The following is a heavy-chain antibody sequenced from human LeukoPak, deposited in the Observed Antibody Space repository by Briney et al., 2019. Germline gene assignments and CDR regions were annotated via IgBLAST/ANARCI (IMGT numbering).Heavy chain of an antibody. D-gene: IGHD3-10*01. CDR1: GYTFTSYG. CDR3: ARDLYGSGSYYHPADYYYYGMDV. CDR2: ISAYNGNT. Sequence: GASVKVSCKASGYTFTSYGISWVRQAPGQGLEWMGWISAYNGNTNYAQKLQGRVTMTTDTSTSTAYMELRSLRSDDTAVYYCARDLYGSGSYYHPADYYYYGMDVWGQGTTVTVSS. J-gene: IGHJ6*02. V-gene: IGHV1-18*01.